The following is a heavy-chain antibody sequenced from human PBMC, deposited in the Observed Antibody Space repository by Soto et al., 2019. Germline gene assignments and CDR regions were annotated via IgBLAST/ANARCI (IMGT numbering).Heavy chain of an antibody. CDR3: ARETPDTAMVEVYFDY. Sequence: GGSLRLSCAASGFTVSSNYMSWVRQAPGKGLEWVSVIYSGGSTYYADSVKGRFTISRDNSKNTLYLQMNSLRAEDTAVYYCARETPDTAMVEVYFDYWGQGTLVTVSS. CDR1: GFTVSSNY. CDR2: IYSGGST. V-gene: IGHV3-53*05. J-gene: IGHJ4*02. D-gene: IGHD5-18*01.